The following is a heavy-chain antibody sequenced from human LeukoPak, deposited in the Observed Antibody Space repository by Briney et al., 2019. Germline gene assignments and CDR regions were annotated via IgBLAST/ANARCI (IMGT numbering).Heavy chain of an antibody. Sequence: PSETLSLTCAVYGGSFSGYYWSWIRQPPGKGLEWIGEINHSGSTNYNPSLKSRVTISVDTSKNQFSLKLSSVTAADTAVYYYARGSYSSSWYGDAFDIWGQGTMVTVSS. CDR1: GGSFSGYY. V-gene: IGHV4-34*01. CDR3: ARGSYSSSWYGDAFDI. J-gene: IGHJ3*02. CDR2: INHSGST. D-gene: IGHD6-13*01.